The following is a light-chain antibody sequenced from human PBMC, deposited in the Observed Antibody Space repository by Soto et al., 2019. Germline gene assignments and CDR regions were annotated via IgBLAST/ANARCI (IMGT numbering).Light chain of an antibody. CDR2: GAS. CDR1: QVIRGC. Sequence: DIQLTQSPSSVSASVGARVTVTCRASQVIRGCFAGYQRNPGKVPKLLIYGASSLQSGFLLRFSGRGSGTDFTLTISSLRAEVSAMHQCQKSNSFPLTFGRGTKVDIK. CDR3: QKSNSFPLT. J-gene: IGKJ4*01. V-gene: IGKV1-12*01.